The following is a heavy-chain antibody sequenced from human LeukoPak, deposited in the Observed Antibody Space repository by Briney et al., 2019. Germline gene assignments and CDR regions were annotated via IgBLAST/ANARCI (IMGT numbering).Heavy chain of an antibody. CDR2: INPNSGGT. CDR3: ARAPGYCSGGSCYTYYFDY. Sequence: ASVKVSCKASGYTFTGYYMHWVRQAPGQGLEWMGRINPNSGGTNYAQKFQGRVTMTRDTSISTAYMELSRLRSDVTAVYYCARAPGYCSGGSCYTYYFDYWGQGTLVTVSS. V-gene: IGHV1-2*06. J-gene: IGHJ4*02. CDR1: GYTFTGYY. D-gene: IGHD2-15*01.